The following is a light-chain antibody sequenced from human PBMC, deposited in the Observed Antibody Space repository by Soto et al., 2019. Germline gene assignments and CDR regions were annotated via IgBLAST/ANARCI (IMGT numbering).Light chain of an antibody. J-gene: IGKJ3*01. Sequence: DIQMTQSPSSVSASVGDRVTITCRASQDISTFLAWYRQTPGKAPTLLIRGASTLHSGVPSRFSGSGSGTDFTLTISSLQPEDFATYFCQQTSVYPRTFGQGTTVDF. V-gene: IGKV1-12*01. CDR1: QDISTF. CDR3: QQTSVYPRT. CDR2: GAS.